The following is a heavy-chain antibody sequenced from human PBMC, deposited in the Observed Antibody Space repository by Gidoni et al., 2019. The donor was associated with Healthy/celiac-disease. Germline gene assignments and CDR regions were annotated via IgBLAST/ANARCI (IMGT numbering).Heavy chain of an antibody. CDR2: IYYSGST. CDR3: ARHVDCSGGSCYLYYFDY. J-gene: IGHJ4*02. D-gene: IGHD2-15*01. Sequence: QLQLQESGPGLVKPSETLSLTCTVSGGSIGSSSYYWGWIRQPPGKGLEWIGSIYYSGSTYYNPSLKSRVTISVDTSKNQFSLKLSSVTAADTAVYYCARHVDCSGGSCYLYYFDYWGQGTLVTVSS. V-gene: IGHV4-39*01. CDR1: GGSIGSSSYY.